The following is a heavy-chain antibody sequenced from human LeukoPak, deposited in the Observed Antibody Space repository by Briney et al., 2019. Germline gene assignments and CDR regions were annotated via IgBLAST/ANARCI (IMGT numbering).Heavy chain of an antibody. CDR2: IYHSGNT. CDR1: GYSISSGYY. D-gene: IGHD3-9*01. Sequence: SETLSLTCTVSGYSISSGYYWGWIRQPPGKGLEWIGNIYHSGNTYYNMSLKSRVTISIDTSKNQFSLKLSSVTAADTAVYYCARRTTYFGWIPSEAPSCFDYWGQGTLVTVSS. V-gene: IGHV4-38-2*02. CDR3: ARRTTYFGWIPSEAPSCFDY. J-gene: IGHJ4*02.